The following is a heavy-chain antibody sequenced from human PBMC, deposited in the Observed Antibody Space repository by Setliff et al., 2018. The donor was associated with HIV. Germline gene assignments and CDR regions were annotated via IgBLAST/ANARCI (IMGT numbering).Heavy chain of an antibody. J-gene: IGHJ4*02. D-gene: IGHD3-3*01. Sequence: ASVKVSCKASGYTFTSYAMHWVRQAPGQRPEWMGWINAGNGNTKYSQKFQGRVTITRDTSASTAYMELSSLRSEDTAVYYCAREGFWGGYYIDYWGQGTLVTVSS. V-gene: IGHV1-3*01. CDR1: GYTFTSYA. CDR3: AREGFWGGYYIDY. CDR2: INAGNGNT.